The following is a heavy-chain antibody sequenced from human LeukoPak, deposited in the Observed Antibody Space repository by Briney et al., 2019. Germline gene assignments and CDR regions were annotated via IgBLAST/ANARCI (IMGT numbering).Heavy chain of an antibody. CDR1: GFTFTSIA. Sequence: TGGSPRLSCAASGFTFTSIAMSWVRQAPGKGLEWVSVITGNGGSTFYADSVRGRFTISRDNSKNTLFLQMNSLRAEDTAVYYCARGPDPDDYYGSGSYTDYWGQGTMVTVSS. J-gene: IGHJ4*02. V-gene: IGHV3-23*01. D-gene: IGHD3-10*01. CDR3: ARGPDPDDYYGSGSYTDY. CDR2: ITGNGGST.